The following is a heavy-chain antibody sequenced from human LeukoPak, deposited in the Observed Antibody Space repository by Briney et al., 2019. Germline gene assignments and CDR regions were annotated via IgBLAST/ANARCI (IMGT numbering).Heavy chain of an antibody. CDR3: ARHIRGSSSSCFDY. CDR1: GFTVSSNY. Sequence: GGSLRLSCADSGFTVSSNYMSWVRQAPGKGLEWVAHIKQDGSEEYYVDPVKGRFTISRDNAKNSLYLQMNSLRAEDTAVYYCARHIRGSSSSCFDYWGQGTLVTVSS. D-gene: IGHD6-6*01. J-gene: IGHJ4*02. CDR2: IKQDGSEE. V-gene: IGHV3-7*05.